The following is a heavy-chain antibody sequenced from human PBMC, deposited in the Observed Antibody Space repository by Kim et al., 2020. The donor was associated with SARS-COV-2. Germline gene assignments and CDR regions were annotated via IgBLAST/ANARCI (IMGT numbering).Heavy chain of an antibody. D-gene: IGHD6-13*01. J-gene: IGHJ5*02. Sequence: GGSLRLSCAASGFLFSEFAMHWVRQTAGKGLEWVAFISHDGNYVYYGDSVKGRFTISRDNSKNELYLQINGLGLEDTGVYYCARSIAAAGPAWGQGMLVTVSS. V-gene: IGHV3-30*03. CDR2: ISHDGNYV. CDR3: ARSIAAAGPA. CDR1: GFLFSEFA.